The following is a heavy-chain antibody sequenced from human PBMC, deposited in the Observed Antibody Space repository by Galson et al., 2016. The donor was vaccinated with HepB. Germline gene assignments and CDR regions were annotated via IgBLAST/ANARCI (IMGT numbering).Heavy chain of an antibody. CDR1: GVSISTVHW. J-gene: IGHJ3*02. CDR2: IFHTGSA. CDR3: ARQANCSTTSCLERDTDAFDI. V-gene: IGHV4-4*02. D-gene: IGHD2-2*01. Sequence: ETLSLTCAVSGVSISTVHWWSWVRQSPGKGLEWIGEIFHTGSADYNPSLQSRVTMSVDPSKNQFSLKLSSVSAADTAVYYCARQANCSTTSCLERDTDAFDIWGQGTMVTVSS.